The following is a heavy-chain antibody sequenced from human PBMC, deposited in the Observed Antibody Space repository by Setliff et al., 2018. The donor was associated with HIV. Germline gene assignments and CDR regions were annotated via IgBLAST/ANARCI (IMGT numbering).Heavy chain of an antibody. J-gene: IGHJ4*02. Sequence: LRLSCAASGFTFSDYYMSWIRQAPGKGLEWVSYISSRGSTIYYADSVKGRFTISRDNAKNSLYLQMNTLRAEDTAVYFCARSPYGDYGLGYWGQGTLVTVSS. CDR3: ARSPYGDYGLGY. D-gene: IGHD4-17*01. V-gene: IGHV3-11*04. CDR1: GFTFSDYY. CDR2: ISSRGSTI.